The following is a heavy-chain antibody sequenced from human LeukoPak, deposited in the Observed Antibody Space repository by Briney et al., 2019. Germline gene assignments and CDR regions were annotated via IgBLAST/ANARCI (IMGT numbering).Heavy chain of an antibody. D-gene: IGHD3-16*02. V-gene: IGHV4-34*01. Sequence: PSETLSLTCAVYGGSFSSYYWSWIRQTPGKGLEWIGEINHSGSTNYNPYLKSRVTISVDTFKNQFSLKLTSVTAADTAVYYCARSGGYHNDNWGQGTLVTVSS. CDR3: ARSGGYHNDN. J-gene: IGHJ4*02. CDR2: INHSGST. CDR1: GGSFSSYY.